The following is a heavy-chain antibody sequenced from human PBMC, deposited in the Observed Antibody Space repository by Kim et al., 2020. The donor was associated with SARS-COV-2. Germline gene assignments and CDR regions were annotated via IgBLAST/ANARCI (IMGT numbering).Heavy chain of an antibody. D-gene: IGHD6-19*01. CDR3: ARHGRRWLVREGWFDP. J-gene: IGHJ5*02. V-gene: IGHV4-39*01. Sequence: PHLNSRVSISVDTTKNQFSLKLSSVTAADTAVYYCARHGRRWLVREGWFDPWGQGTLVTVSS.